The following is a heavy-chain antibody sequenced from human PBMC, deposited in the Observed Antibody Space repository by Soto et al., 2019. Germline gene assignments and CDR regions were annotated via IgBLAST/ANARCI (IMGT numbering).Heavy chain of an antibody. CDR3: AKKDLLWLGTIDY. D-gene: IGHD3-10*01. V-gene: IGHV3-23*01. Sequence: HPWGSLRLSCAASGFTFSSYAMSWVRQAPGKELEWVSAISGSGGSTYYADSVKGRFTISRDNSKNTLYLQMNSLRAEDTAGYYRAKKDLLWLGTIDYGAQETLFTVS. J-gene: IGHJ4*02. CDR1: GFTFSSYA. CDR2: ISGSGGST.